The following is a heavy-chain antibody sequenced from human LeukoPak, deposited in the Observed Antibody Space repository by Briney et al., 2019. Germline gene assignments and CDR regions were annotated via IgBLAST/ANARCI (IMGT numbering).Heavy chain of an antibody. CDR2: IYYSGST. J-gene: IGHJ6*03. CDR3: VRVSDSSVYNYRGV. CDR1: GGSIGGCY. D-gene: IGHD4-11*01. Sequence: SETLSLTCPVSGGSIGGCYWNWIRQPPGKGLEWIGYIYYSGSTNYNPSLKSRVTISVDTSKNQFSLRLSSVTAADTAVYFCVRVSDSSVYNYRGVWGKGTTVSVSS. V-gene: IGHV4-59*01.